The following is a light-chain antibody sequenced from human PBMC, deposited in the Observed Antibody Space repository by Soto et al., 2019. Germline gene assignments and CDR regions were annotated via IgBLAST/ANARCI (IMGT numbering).Light chain of an antibody. CDR2: DVS. V-gene: IGLV2-14*01. Sequence: QSALTQPASVSGSPGQSIAISCTGTTSDVGDYNLVSWYQQHPDKAPKLMIYDVSSRPSGISNRFSGSKSGNTASLTISGLQAEDEADYYCSSYTSSSTLYVFGTGTKVTVL. J-gene: IGLJ1*01. CDR3: SSYTSSSTLYV. CDR1: TSDVGDYNL.